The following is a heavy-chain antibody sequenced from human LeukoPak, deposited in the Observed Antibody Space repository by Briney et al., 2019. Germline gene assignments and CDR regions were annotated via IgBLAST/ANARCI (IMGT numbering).Heavy chain of an antibody. Sequence: GGSLRLSCAASGLTFSSYAMSWVRQAPGKGLEWVSAITDSGGNTYYADSVKGRFTISRDNSKNTLYLQMNSLRAEDTAVYYCAKDFGLREDLWFPGYWGQGTLVTVSS. CDR3: AKDFGLREDLWFPGY. CDR2: ITDSGGNT. V-gene: IGHV3-23*01. D-gene: IGHD3-10*01. J-gene: IGHJ4*02. CDR1: GLTFSSYA.